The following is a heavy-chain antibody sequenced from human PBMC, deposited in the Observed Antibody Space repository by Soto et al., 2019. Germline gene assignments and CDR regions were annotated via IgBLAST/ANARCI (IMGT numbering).Heavy chain of an antibody. CDR1: GFTFSSYS. D-gene: IGHD3-3*01. Sequence: GGSLRLSCAASGFTFSSYSMNWVRQAPGKGLEWVSSISSSSSYIYYADSVKGRFTISRDNAKNSLYLQMNSLRAEDTAVYYCARDATYDFWSGYDSDYWGQGTLVTVSS. CDR2: ISSSSSYI. J-gene: IGHJ4*02. CDR3: ARDATYDFWSGYDSDY. V-gene: IGHV3-21*01.